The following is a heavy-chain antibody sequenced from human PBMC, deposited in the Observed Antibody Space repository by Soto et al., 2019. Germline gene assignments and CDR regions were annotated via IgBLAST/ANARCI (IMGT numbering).Heavy chain of an antibody. J-gene: IGHJ3*02. CDR1: GGTFSTYT. Sequence: QVQLVQSGAEVKKPVSAVKVSCKASGGTFSTYTIIWVRQAPGQGLEWMGRILPMLDITNSAQRFQGRVTITADKSTSTAYLELSSLRSEDTAVYCCTLGSWSAETFDIWGRGTMVTFPS. CDR2: ILPMLDIT. D-gene: IGHD6-13*01. V-gene: IGHV1-69*02. CDR3: TLGSWSAETFDI.